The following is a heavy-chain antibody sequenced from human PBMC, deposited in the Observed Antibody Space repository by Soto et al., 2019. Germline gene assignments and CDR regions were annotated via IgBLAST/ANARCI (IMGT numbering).Heavy chain of an antibody. Sequence: QVQLVESGGGVVQPGRSLRLSCAASGFTFSTYGMHWVRQAPGKGLEWVAVIWYAGSNKYYADSVKGRFTISRDNSKNTLYLQMNSLRAEDTGVYYCARGTVHFDYWGQGTLVTVSS. CDR1: GFTFSTYG. V-gene: IGHV3-33*01. D-gene: IGHD4-17*01. J-gene: IGHJ4*02. CDR2: IWYAGSNK. CDR3: ARGTVHFDY.